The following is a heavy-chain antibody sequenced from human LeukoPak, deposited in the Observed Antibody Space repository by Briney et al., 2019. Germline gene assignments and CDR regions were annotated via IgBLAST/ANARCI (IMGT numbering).Heavy chain of an antibody. Sequence: PSETLSLTCAVYGGSFSGYYWSWIRQPPGKGLEWIGSIYYSGSTYYNPSLKSRVTISVDTSKNQFSLKLSSVTAADTAVYYCARRNYYYDSSGYYYFDYWGQGTLVTVSS. CDR1: GGSFSGYY. CDR3: ARRNYYYDSSGYYYFDY. V-gene: IGHV4-34*01. CDR2: IYYSGST. J-gene: IGHJ4*02. D-gene: IGHD3-22*01.